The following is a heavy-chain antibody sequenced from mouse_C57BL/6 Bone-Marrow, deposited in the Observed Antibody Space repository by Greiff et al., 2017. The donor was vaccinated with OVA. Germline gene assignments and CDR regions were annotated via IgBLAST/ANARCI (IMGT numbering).Heavy chain of an antibody. Sequence: VQLQQSGPELVKPGASVKISCKASGYAFSSSWMNWVKQRPGKGLEWIGRIYPGDGDTNYNGKFKGKATLTADKSSSTAYMQLSSLTSEDSAVYFCARSSYGNYPYYFDYWGQGTTLTVSS. CDR3: ARSSYGNYPYYFDY. CDR1: GYAFSSSW. J-gene: IGHJ2*01. V-gene: IGHV1-82*01. CDR2: IYPGDGDT. D-gene: IGHD2-1*01.